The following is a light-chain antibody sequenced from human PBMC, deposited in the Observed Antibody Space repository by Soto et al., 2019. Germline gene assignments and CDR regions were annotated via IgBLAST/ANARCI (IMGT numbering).Light chain of an antibody. J-gene: IGLJ2*01. CDR2: EVT. V-gene: IGLV2-8*01. Sequence: QSALTQPPSASGSPGQSVTISCTATSSNVGAYNYVSWYQQHPGKAPKLMIYEVTKRPSGVPDRVSGSKSGSTASLTVSGLQAEDEADYYCSSWTGNNFVVFGGGTKLTVL. CDR3: SSWTGNNFVV. CDR1: SSNVGAYNY.